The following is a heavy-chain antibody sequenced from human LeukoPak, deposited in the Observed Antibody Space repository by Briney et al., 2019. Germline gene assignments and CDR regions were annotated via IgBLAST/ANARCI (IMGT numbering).Heavy chain of an antibody. Sequence: GGSLRLSCAASGFTFNTFWMNWVRLAPGRGLEWLANIGPDVSDKYYVDSVRGRFTISRDNGKNLVYLEMNSLRAEDTAVYYCSGRDSSRNPWAYWGQGTLVSVSS. CDR2: IGPDVSDK. D-gene: IGHD2-2*01. CDR3: SGRDSSRNPWAY. CDR1: GFTFNTFW. V-gene: IGHV3-7*01. J-gene: IGHJ4*02.